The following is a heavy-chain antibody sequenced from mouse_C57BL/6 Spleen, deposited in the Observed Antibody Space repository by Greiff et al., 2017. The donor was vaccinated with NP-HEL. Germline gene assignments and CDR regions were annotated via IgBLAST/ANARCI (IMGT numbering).Heavy chain of an antibody. CDR3: ARIYYYGSSYSYYFDY. V-gene: IGHV1-81*01. CDR2: IYPRSGNT. D-gene: IGHD1-1*01. J-gene: IGHJ2*01. Sequence: VKVVESGAELARPGASVKLSCKASGYTFTSYGISWVKQRPGQGLEWIGEIYPRSGNTYYNEKFKGKATLTADNSSSTAYMVLRSLTSEDSAVYFCARIYYYGSSYSYYFDYWGQGTTLTVSS. CDR1: GYTFTSYG.